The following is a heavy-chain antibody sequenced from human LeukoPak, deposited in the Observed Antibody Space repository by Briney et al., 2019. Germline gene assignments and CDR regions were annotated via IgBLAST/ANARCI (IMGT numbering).Heavy chain of an antibody. D-gene: IGHD3-3*01. CDR1: GFTVSSNY. Sequence: GGSLRLSCAASGFTVSSNYMSWVRQAPGKGLEWVSVIYSGGSTYYADSVKGRFTISRDNSKNTLYLQMNSLRAEDTAVYYCAKDGHDFWSGYYYFDYWGQGTLVTVSS. V-gene: IGHV3-66*01. CDR3: AKDGHDFWSGYYYFDY. J-gene: IGHJ4*02. CDR2: IYSGGST.